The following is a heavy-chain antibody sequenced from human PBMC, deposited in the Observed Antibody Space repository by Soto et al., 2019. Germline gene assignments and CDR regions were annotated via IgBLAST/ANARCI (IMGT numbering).Heavy chain of an antibody. D-gene: IGHD6-13*01. J-gene: IGHJ5*02. CDR2: IYYGGST. CDR1: GGSISSYY. CDR3: ARGTEQLVRRTWFDP. V-gene: IGHV4-59*01. Sequence: QVQLQESGPGLVKPSETLSLTCTVSGGSISSYYWSWIRQPPGKGLEWIGYIYYGGSTNYNPSLKSRVTLSVDTSKNQFTLKLSSVTAADTAVYYCARGTEQLVRRTWFDPWGQGTLVTVSS.